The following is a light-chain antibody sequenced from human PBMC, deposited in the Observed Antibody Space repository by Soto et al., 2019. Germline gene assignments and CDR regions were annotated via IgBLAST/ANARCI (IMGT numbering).Light chain of an antibody. V-gene: IGLV4-69*01. Sequence: QLVLTQSPSASASLGASVKLTCTLSSGHSNYAIALHQQQSEKGHRYLMKLNSDGSHSKGDGIPHRFSGSSSGAERYLTISSLQAEDEADYYCPTWGTGIVVFGGGTKLTVL. J-gene: IGLJ2*01. CDR2: LNSDGSH. CDR3: PTWGTGIVV. CDR1: SGHSNYA.